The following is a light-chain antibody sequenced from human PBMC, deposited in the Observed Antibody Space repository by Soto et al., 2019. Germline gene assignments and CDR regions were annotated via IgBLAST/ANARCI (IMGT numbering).Light chain of an antibody. V-gene: IGKV3-15*01. CDR2: GAS. CDR3: QQYNNWPLT. CDR1: QSVSSN. J-gene: IGKJ5*01. Sequence: EIVMTQSPATVSVSPGERATLSCRASQSVSSNLAWYQQKPGQAPRLLIYGASTRATGIPARFSGSGSGTESTLTISSLQSEDFAVYYCQQYNNWPLTFGQGTLLEI.